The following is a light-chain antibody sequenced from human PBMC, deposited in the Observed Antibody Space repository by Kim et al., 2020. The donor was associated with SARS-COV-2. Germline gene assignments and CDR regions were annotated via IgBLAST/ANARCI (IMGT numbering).Light chain of an antibody. Sequence: SPGERATVSFRASQSISIYLAWFQQKPGQAPRLLIYDASKRATGIPARFSGSGSGTDFTLTISSLEPEDFAVYYCQQRTNWPPMYTFGQGTKLEI. CDR3: QQRTNWPPMYT. CDR2: DAS. V-gene: IGKV3-11*01. J-gene: IGKJ2*01. CDR1: QSISIY.